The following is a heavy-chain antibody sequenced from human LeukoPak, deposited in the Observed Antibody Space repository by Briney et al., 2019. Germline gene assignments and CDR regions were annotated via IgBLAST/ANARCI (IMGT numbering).Heavy chain of an antibody. CDR3: TRGLRYFDWLARGYYFDY. J-gene: IGHJ4*02. V-gene: IGHV3-49*03. CDR2: IRSKAYGGTT. D-gene: IGHD3-9*01. Sequence: PGRSLRLSCTASGFTFGDYAMSWFRQAPGKGLEWVGFIRSKAYGGTTEYAASVKGRFTISGDDSKSIAYLQMNSLKTEDTAVYYCTRGLRYFDWLARGYYFDYWGQGTLVTVSS. CDR1: GFTFGDYA.